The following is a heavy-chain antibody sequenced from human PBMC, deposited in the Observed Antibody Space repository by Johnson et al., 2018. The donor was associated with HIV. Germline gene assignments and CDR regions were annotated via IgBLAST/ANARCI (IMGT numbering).Heavy chain of an antibody. V-gene: IGHV3-30*18. CDR1: GFTFSDYY. CDR3: AKTRMGGILDAFDL. J-gene: IGHJ3*01. Sequence: HVQLVESGGGLVKPGGSLRLSCAASGFTFSDYYMTWIRQAPGKGLEWVAGITYDGTNKYYADSVKGRFTLSRDNSKNTLDLQMNSLTIEDMAVFYCAKTRMGGILDAFDLWGQGTMVIVS. CDR2: ITYDGTNK. D-gene: IGHD3-10*01.